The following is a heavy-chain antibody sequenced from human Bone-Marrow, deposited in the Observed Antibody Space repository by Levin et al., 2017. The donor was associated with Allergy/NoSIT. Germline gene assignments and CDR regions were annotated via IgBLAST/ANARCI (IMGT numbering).Heavy chain of an antibody. CDR1: GYTYANYG. Sequence: ASVKVSCKGSGYTYANYGMSWVRQAPGQGLEWMGWIRSDNGEARYSQRVQGRVTLTTDISATTAYMELRSLRSDDTAMYYCARVGPENYDFWSGYVFDHWGQGTQVTVSS. CDR2: IRSDNGEA. CDR3: ARVGPENYDFWSGYVFDH. V-gene: IGHV1-18*01. J-gene: IGHJ4*02. D-gene: IGHD3-3*01.